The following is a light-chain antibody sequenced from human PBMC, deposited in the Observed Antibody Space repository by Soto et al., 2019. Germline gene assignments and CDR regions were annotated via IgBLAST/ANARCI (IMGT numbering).Light chain of an antibody. J-gene: IGKJ4*01. CDR3: QQYNSYPLT. V-gene: IGKV1-5*01. CDR2: DAS. Sequence: DIQMTQSPSTLSASVGDRVTITCRASQSVSSWLAWYQQRPGKAPKVLIYDASNLESGVPSRFSGSGSGTEFTLAISSLQPDDFATYYCQQYNSYPLTFGGGTKVEVK. CDR1: QSVSSW.